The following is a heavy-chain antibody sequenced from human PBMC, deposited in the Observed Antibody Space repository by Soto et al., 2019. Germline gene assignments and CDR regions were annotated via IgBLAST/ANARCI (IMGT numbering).Heavy chain of an antibody. CDR1: GGSISSGDYY. CDR3: ARGGDYYYDSSGHNGMDV. CDR2: IYYSGST. D-gene: IGHD3-22*01. J-gene: IGHJ6*02. Sequence: SETLSLTCTVSGGSISSGDYYWSWIRQPPGKGLEWIGYIYYSGSTYYNPSLKSRVTISVDTSKNQFSLKLSSVTAADTAVYYCARGGDYYYDSSGHNGMDVWGQGTTVPVSS. V-gene: IGHV4-30-4*01.